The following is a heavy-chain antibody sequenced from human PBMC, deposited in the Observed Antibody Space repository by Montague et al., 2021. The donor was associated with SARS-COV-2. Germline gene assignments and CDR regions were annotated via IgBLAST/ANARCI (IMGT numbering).Heavy chain of an antibody. J-gene: IGHJ6*02. CDR2: IYNWGST. Sequence: SETLSLTCVVSGGAINSSNWWSWVRQPPGKVLEWIGEIYNWGSTNYNPLLNRRATISIDKATNQLSLKLSSVTAADTAVYYCARFLGFCSGANCYSSGMDVWGQGTTVTVSS. CDR1: GGAINSSNW. D-gene: IGHD2-15*01. CDR3: ARFLGFCSGANCYSSGMDV. V-gene: IGHV4-4*02.